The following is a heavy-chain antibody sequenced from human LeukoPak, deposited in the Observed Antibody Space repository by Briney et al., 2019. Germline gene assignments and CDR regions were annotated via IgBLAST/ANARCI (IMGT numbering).Heavy chain of an antibody. Sequence: PGGSLRLSCAASGFTFSDYNMRWIRQAPGKGLEWVSSISRSGSTKYYADSVKGRFAISRDNAKKSVFLQMNSLRAEDTAVYYCARAEAAGVTMDVWGKGTTVTVSS. D-gene: IGHD6-13*01. CDR2: ISRSGSTK. V-gene: IGHV3-11*04. CDR3: ARAEAAGVTMDV. CDR1: GFTFSDYN. J-gene: IGHJ6*03.